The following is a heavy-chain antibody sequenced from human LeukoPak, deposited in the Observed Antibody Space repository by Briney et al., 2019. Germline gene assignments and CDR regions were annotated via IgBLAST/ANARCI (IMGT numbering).Heavy chain of an antibody. CDR1: GFAFTTYW. D-gene: IGHD3-16*01. Sequence: GGSLRLSCSASGFAFTTYWMTWVRQAPGKWLEWVANINLDGTEVHYVDSLKDRFTISRDNAGNSLYLQMNSLRAEDTAVYYCASGRHDFVHWGHGTLVTVSS. V-gene: IGHV3-7*01. CDR2: INLDGTEV. CDR3: ASGRHDFVH. J-gene: IGHJ4*01.